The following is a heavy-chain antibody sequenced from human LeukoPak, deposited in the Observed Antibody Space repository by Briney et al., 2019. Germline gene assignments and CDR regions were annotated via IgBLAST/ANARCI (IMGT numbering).Heavy chain of an antibody. CDR3: AKDRLRGVIPYYFDY. J-gene: IGHJ4*02. V-gene: IGHV3-30*18. D-gene: IGHD3-10*01. Sequence: GGSLRLSCAASGFTISFYWMGWVRQAPGKGLEWVAVISYDGSNKYYADSVKGRFTISRDNSKNTLYLQMNSLRAEDTAVYYCAKDRLRGVIPYYFDYWGQGTLVTVSS. CDR1: GFTISFYW. CDR2: ISYDGSNK.